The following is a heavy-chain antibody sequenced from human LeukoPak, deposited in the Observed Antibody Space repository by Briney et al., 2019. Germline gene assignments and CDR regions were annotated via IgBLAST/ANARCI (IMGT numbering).Heavy chain of an antibody. V-gene: IGHV1-69*05. CDR2: IIPIFGTA. J-gene: IGHJ4*02. D-gene: IGHD3-10*01. Sequence: SVKVSCKASGYTFTSYYMHWVRQAPGQGLEWMGRIIPIFGTANYAQKFQGRVTITTDESTSTAYMELSSLRSEDTAVYYCARETGTGDLEYWGQGTLVTVSS. CDR3: ARETGTGDLEY. CDR1: GYTFTSYY.